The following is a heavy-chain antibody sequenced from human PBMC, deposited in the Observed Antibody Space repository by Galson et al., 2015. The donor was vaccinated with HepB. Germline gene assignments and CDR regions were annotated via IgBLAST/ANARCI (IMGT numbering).Heavy chain of an antibody. J-gene: IGHJ6*02. Sequence: SVKVSCKASGGTFSSYAISWVRQAPGQGLEWMGGIIPIFGTANYAQKFQGRVTITADESTSTAYMELSSLRSEDTAVYYCARGYYDILTGYYSPVDYYYGMDVWGQGTTVTVSS. CDR1: GGTFSSYA. V-gene: IGHV1-69*13. D-gene: IGHD3-9*01. CDR3: ARGYYDILTGYYSPVDYYYGMDV. CDR2: IIPIFGTA.